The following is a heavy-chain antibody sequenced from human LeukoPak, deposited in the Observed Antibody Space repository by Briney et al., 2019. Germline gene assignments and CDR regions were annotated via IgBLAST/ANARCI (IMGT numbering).Heavy chain of an antibody. CDR1: GFTFDDYA. Sequence: SGGSLRLSCAASGFTFDDYAMHWVRQAPGKGLEWVSGISWNSGSIGYADSVKGRFTISRDNAKNSLYLQMNSLRAEDTALYYCAKSRLESGWYSAFDIWGQGTMVSVSS. CDR3: AKSRLESGWYSAFDI. D-gene: IGHD6-19*01. J-gene: IGHJ3*02. V-gene: IGHV3-9*01. CDR2: ISWNSGSI.